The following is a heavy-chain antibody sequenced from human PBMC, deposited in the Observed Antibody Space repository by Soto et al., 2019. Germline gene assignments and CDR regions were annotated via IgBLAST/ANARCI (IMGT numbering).Heavy chain of an antibody. V-gene: IGHV3-21*01. CDR3: ARESEDLTSNFDY. CDR2: ISSTTNYI. CDR1: GFTFTRYS. Sequence: VGSLRLSCAASGFTFTRYSMNWVRQAPGKGLEWVSSISSTTNYIYYADSMKGRFTVSRDNAKNSVYLEMNSLSAEDTAVYYCARESEDLTSNFDYWGQGTLVTVSS. J-gene: IGHJ4*02.